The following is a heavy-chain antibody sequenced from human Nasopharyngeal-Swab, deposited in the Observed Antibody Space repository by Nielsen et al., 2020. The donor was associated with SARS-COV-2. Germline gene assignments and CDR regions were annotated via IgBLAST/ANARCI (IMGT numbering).Heavy chain of an antibody. Sequence: GESLKISCAASGFTFSSYAMSWVRQAPGKGLEWVSAISGSGGSTYYADSVKGRFTISRDNSKNKLYLQMNSLRAEDTAVYYCAKGGGYYYYYGMDVWGQGTTVTVSS. J-gene: IGHJ6*02. CDR3: AKGGGYYYYYGMDV. CDR1: GFTFSSYA. V-gene: IGHV3-23*01. D-gene: IGHD3-16*01. CDR2: ISGSGGST.